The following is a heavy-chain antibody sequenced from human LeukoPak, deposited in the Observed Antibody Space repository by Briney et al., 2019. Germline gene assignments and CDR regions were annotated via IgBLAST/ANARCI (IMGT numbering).Heavy chain of an antibody. V-gene: IGHV4-59*01. CDR3: ARDRELGS. D-gene: IGHD3-16*01. J-gene: IGHJ5*02. CDR1: GVSISIYY. CDR2: IYNSGST. Sequence: SETLSLTCIVSGVSISIYYRNWIRQPPGKGLEWIGYIYNSGSTDYNPSLKRRVTISADTSKNQFSLKLTSVTAADTAVYYCARDRELGSWGQGILVTVSS.